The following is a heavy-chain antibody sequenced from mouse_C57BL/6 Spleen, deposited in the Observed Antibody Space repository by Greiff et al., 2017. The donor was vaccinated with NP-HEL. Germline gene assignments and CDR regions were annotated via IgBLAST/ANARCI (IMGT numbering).Heavy chain of an antibody. Sequence: QVQLQQPGAELVMPGASVKLSCKASGYTFTSYWMHWVKQRPGQGLEWIGEIDPSDSYTNYNQKFKGKSTLTGDKSSSTAYMQLSSLTSEDSAVYYCARPCNPEGSMDYWGQGTSVTVSS. J-gene: IGHJ4*01. CDR2: IDPSDSYT. CDR1: GYTFTSYW. CDR3: ARPCNPEGSMDY. V-gene: IGHV1-69*01. D-gene: IGHD2-1*01.